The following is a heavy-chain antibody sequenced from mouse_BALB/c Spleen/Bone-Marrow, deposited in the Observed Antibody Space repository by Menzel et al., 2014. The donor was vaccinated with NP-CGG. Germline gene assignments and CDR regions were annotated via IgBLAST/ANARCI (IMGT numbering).Heavy chain of an antibody. Sequence: EVQLQQSGPELVMPGASVKVSCMASGYSYTDYNIYWMKQSHGRSLEWIGYVDPYNGGTSYSQKFKGKATLTADKSSSTAFMHLNSLTSEDSAVYYCASYLDYPWFAAWGQGTPVTVSA. CDR3: ASYLDYPWFAA. V-gene: IGHV1S135*01. CDR1: GYSYTDYN. J-gene: IGHJ3*01. D-gene: IGHD2-4*01. CDR2: VDPYNGGT.